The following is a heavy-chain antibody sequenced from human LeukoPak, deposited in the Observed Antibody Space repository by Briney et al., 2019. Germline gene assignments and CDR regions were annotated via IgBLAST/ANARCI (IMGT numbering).Heavy chain of an antibody. Sequence: GGSLRLSCAASGFTFSSYGMHWVRQAPGKGLEWVAVISYDGSNKYYADSVKGRFTISRDNSKNTLYLQMNSLRAEDTAVYYCAKDSGYYGSGSYPGFDYWGQGTLVTVSS. CDR2: ISYDGSNK. V-gene: IGHV3-30*18. CDR3: AKDSGYYGSGSYPGFDY. CDR1: GFTFSSYG. D-gene: IGHD3-10*01. J-gene: IGHJ4*02.